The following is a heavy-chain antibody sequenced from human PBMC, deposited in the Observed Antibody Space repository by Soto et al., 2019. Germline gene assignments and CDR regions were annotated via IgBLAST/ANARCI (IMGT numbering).Heavy chain of an antibody. CDR3: ARAVHYYDSSGYYLTPNFYFDY. V-gene: IGHV1-18*01. J-gene: IGHJ4*02. CDR1: GYTFTSYG. CDR2: ISAYNGNT. Sequence: ASVKVSCKASGYTFTSYGISWVRQAPGQGLEWMGWISAYNGNTNYAQKLQGRVTMTTDTSTSTAYMELRSLRSDDTAVYYCARAVHYYDSSGYYLTPNFYFDYWGQGTLVTVS. D-gene: IGHD3-22*01.